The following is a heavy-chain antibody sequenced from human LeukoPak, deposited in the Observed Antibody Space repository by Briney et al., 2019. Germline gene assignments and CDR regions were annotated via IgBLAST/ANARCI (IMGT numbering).Heavy chain of an antibody. Sequence: SVKVSCKASGGTFSSYAISWVRQAPGQGLEWMGGIIPIFGTANYAQKFQGRVTITTDTSTSTAYMELRSLRSDDTAVYYCARRGQKGTRNNWFDPWGQGTLVTVSS. CDR1: GGTFSSYA. CDR2: IIPIFGTA. CDR3: ARRGQKGTRNNWFDP. V-gene: IGHV1-69*05. J-gene: IGHJ5*02.